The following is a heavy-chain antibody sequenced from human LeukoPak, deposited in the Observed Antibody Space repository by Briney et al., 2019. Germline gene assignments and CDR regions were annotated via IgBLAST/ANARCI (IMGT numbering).Heavy chain of an antibody. Sequence: PGGSLRLSCAASGFTFSNYGMTWVRQAPGKGLEWVSYISSSSSTIYYADSVKGRFTISRDNAKNSLYLQMNSLRAEDTAVYYCARVAVTMVRGVPSGDYWGQGTLVTVSS. CDR3: ARVAVTMVRGVPSGDY. V-gene: IGHV3-48*04. CDR2: ISSSSSTI. J-gene: IGHJ4*02. CDR1: GFTFSNYG. D-gene: IGHD3-10*01.